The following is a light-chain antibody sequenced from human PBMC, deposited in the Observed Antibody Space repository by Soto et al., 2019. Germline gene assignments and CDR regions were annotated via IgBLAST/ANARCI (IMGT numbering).Light chain of an antibody. CDR2: DAS. CDR1: QGVSSSY. J-gene: IGKJ1*01. CDR3: QQYGSSGT. Sequence: EIVLTQSPGTLSLSPGERATFSCRASQGVSSSYLAWYQQKPGQAPRLLIYDASNRATGIPARFSGSGSGTDFTLTISRLETEDFAVYYCQQYGSSGTFGQGTKVDIK. V-gene: IGKV3-20*01.